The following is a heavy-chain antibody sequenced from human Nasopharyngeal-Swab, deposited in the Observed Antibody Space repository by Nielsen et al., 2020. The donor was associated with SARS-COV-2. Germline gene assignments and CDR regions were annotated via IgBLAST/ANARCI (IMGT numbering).Heavy chain of an antibody. J-gene: IGHJ6*02. CDR3: ARVSTSNYYYYYGMDV. D-gene: IGHD4-11*01. CDR2: IKQDESEK. Sequence: VRQAPGNGLEWVANIKQDESEKYYVDSVKGRFTVSRDNAKKSLYLQMNSLRAEDTAVYYCARVSTSNYYYYYGMDVWGQGTTVTVSS. V-gene: IGHV3-7*01.